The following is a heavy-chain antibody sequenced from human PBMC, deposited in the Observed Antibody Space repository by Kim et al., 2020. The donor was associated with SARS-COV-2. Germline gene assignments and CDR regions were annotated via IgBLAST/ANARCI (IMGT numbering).Heavy chain of an antibody. CDR3: ASTYYYGSGFDP. V-gene: IGHV3-23*01. Sequence: YYADTVQGRFTISRDNSKNTLYLQMNSLRAEDTAVYYCASTYYYGSGFDPWGQGTLVTVSS. J-gene: IGHJ5*02. D-gene: IGHD3-10*01.